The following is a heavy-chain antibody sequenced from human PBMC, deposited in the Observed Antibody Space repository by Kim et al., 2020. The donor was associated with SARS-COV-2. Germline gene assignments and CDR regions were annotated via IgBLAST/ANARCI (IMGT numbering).Heavy chain of an antibody. CDR3: AKWATTYYDFWSGPLGSYFDY. CDR1: GFTFDDYT. D-gene: IGHD3-3*01. CDR2: ISWDGGST. V-gene: IGHV3-43*01. J-gene: IGHJ4*02. Sequence: GGSLRLSCAASGFTFDDYTMHWVRQAPGKGLEWVSLISWDGGSTYYADSVKGRFTISRDNSKNSLYLQMNSLRTEDTALYYCAKWATTYYDFWSGPLGSYFDYWGQGTLVTVSS.